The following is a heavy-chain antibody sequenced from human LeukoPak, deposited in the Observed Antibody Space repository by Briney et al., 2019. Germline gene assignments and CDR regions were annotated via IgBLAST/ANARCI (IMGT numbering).Heavy chain of an antibody. CDR3: ARDRASYYYDSSGYLDY. CDR1: GYTFTSYY. CDR2: INPSGGST. Sequence: ASVKVSCKASGYTFTSYYMHWVRQAPGQGLEWMGIINPSGGSTSYAQKFQGRVTMTRDTSTSTVYMELSSLRSEDTAVYYCARDRASYYYDSSGYLDYWGQGTLVTVSS. D-gene: IGHD3-22*01. V-gene: IGHV1-46*01. J-gene: IGHJ4*02.